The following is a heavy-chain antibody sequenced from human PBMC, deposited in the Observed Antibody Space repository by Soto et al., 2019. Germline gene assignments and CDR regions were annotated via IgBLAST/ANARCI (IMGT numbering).Heavy chain of an antibody. Sequence: GESLKISCAASGFTFSNAWMSWVRQAPGKGLEWVGRIKSKTDGGTTDYAAPVKGRFTISRDDSKNTLYLQMNSLKTEDTAVYYCTTDRSSSSFDYWGQGTLVTVSS. D-gene: IGHD6-6*01. V-gene: IGHV3-15*01. CDR1: GFTFSNAW. CDR3: TTDRSSSSFDY. J-gene: IGHJ4*02. CDR2: IKSKTDGGTT.